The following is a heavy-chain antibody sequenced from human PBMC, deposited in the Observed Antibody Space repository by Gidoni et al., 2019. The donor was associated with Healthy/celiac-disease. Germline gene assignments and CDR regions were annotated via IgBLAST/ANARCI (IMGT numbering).Heavy chain of an antibody. V-gene: IGHV1-8*01. D-gene: IGHD1-26*01. CDR2: MNPNSGNT. CDR1: GYTFTSYD. J-gene: IGHJ4*02. Sequence: QVQLVQSGAAVKKPGASVKVPCKASGYTFTSYDINWVRQATGQGLEWMGWMNPNSGNTGYAQKFQGRVTMTRNTSISTAYMELSSLRSEDTAVYYCALGHSRLLWELDYWGQGTLVTVSS. CDR3: ALGHSRLLWELDY.